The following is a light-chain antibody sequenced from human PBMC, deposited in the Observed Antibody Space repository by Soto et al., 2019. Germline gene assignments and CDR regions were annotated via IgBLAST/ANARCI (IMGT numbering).Light chain of an antibody. V-gene: IGLV2-14*03. J-gene: IGLJ1*01. CDR2: DVS. Sequence: QSALTQPASVSGSPGQSITIYCTGTSSDVGGYNYVSWYQHHPGKAPKLMIYDVSNRPSGVSNRFSGSKSGNTASLTISGLQAEDEAGYYCSSYTSSSTLYVFGTGTKLTVL. CDR1: SSDVGGYNY. CDR3: SSYTSSSTLYV.